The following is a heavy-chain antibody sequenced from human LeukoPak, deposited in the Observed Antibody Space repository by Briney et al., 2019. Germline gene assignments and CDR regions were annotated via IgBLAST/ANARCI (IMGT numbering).Heavy chain of an antibody. CDR2: INPNSGAT. CDR3: ARDSGYEYFDY. V-gene: IGHV1-2*02. CDR1: GYTFTDSY. D-gene: IGHD5-12*01. J-gene: IGHJ4*02. Sequence: EASVKVSCKASGYTFTDSYLHWVRQAPGQGLEWMAWINPNSGATKYIQKFQGRVTMTRDTSISTAYMELSSLRSEDTAVYYCARDSGYEYFDYWGQGTLVTVSS.